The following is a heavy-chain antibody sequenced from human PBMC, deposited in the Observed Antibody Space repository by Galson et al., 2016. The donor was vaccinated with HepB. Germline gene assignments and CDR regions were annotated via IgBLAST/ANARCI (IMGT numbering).Heavy chain of an antibody. V-gene: IGHV3-7*03. Sequence: SLRLSCAASGFTFSSYCMTWVRQAPGKGLEWVSNIKIDGNEKDYVDSVKGRFTISRDNAKNSLYLQMNSLRVDDTAVYYCAVCGHVDYCGQGPLVTVSS. CDR1: GFTFSSYC. J-gene: IGHJ4*02. CDR3: AVCGHVDY. D-gene: IGHD6-25*01. CDR2: IKIDGNEK.